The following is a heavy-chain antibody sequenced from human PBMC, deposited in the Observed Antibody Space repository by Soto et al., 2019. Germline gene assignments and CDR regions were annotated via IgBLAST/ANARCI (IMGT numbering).Heavy chain of an antibody. CDR3: ARGGYLYCSGGSGYSWFNP. V-gene: IGHV1-2*04. D-gene: IGHD2-15*01. CDR1: GYTFTGYY. CDR2: INPNSGGT. J-gene: IGHJ5*02. Sequence: QVQLVQSGAEVKKPGASVKVSCKASGYTFTGYYMHWVRQAPGQGLEWMGWINPNSGGTNYAQKFQGWVTMTRDTSISTAYMELSRLRSDDTVVYYCARGGYLYCSGGSGYSWFNPWGQGTLVTVSS.